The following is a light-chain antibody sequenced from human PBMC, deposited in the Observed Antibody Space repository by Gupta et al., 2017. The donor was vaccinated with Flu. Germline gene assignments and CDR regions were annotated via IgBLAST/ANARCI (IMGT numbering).Light chain of an antibody. V-gene: IGLV2-8*01. CDR1: SSEIGAYKY. J-gene: IGLJ1*01. CDR2: EVT. CDR3: SAHTVSDTFV. Sequence: QSALTPPPSASGSPGQSLTISCTGTSSEIGAYKYVSWHQQHAGKAPTLIIYEVTNRPSGVPDRFSGSKSGNTASLTVSGLQAEDEGDYYCSAHTVSDTFVFGTGTAVTVL.